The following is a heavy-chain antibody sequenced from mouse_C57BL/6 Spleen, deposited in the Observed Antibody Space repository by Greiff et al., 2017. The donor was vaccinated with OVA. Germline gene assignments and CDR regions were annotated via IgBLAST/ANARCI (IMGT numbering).Heavy chain of an antibody. V-gene: IGHV1-26*01. CDR1: GYTFTDYY. CDR2: INPNNGGT. J-gene: IGHJ4*01. Sequence: VQLQQSGPELVKPGASVKISCKASGYTFTDYYMNWVKQSHGKGLEWIGDINPNNGGTSYNQKFKGKATLTVDKSSSTAYMELRSLTSEDSAVYYCARERRYDGDMDYWGQGTSVTVSS. CDR3: ARERRYDGDMDY. D-gene: IGHD2-12*01.